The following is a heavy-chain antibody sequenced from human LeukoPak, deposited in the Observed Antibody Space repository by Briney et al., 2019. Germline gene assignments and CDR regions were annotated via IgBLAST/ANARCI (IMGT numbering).Heavy chain of an antibody. J-gene: IGHJ6*02. Sequence: SETLSLTCAVSVGSISSGNWWSWVRQSPGKGLEWIGEIYHNGTPNYSPSLKSRVTISADTFKNHFSLKLTSVTAADTAVYYCATAPILRGEGGEHCKYGMDVWGQGTTVIVSS. D-gene: IGHD2-2*02. CDR3: ATAPILRGEGGEHCKYGMDV. V-gene: IGHV4-4*02. CDR1: VGSISSGNW. CDR2: IYHNGTP.